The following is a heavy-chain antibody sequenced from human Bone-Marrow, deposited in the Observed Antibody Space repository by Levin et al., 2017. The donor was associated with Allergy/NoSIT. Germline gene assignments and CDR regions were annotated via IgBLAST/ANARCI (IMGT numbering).Heavy chain of an antibody. CDR2: IYSVGTT. V-gene: IGHV3-53*01. CDR3: ARNPGSTNWS. D-gene: IGHD6-13*01. Sequence: GESLKISCAASGFTVSNHYMSWVRQPPGKGLEWVSLIYSVGTTHYADSVRGRFTISRDHSENTLYLQMNNLRAEDTAFYYCARNPGSTNWSWDQGTLVTVSS. J-gene: IGHJ4*02. CDR1: GFTVSNHY.